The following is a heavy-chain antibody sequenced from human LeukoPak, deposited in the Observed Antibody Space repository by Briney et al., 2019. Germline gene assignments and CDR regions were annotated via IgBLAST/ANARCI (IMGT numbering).Heavy chain of an antibody. J-gene: IGHJ4*02. CDR1: GFTFSSSW. CDR3: ARRNFFDY. CDR2: IREDGSEE. V-gene: IGHV3-7*01. Sequence: GGSLRLSCAASGFTFSSSWMSWVRQAPGKGLEWVANIREDGSEEYYVDSVKGRFTISRDNAKNSLYLQMNGLRAEDTAMYYCARRNFFDYWGQGTLVTVSS.